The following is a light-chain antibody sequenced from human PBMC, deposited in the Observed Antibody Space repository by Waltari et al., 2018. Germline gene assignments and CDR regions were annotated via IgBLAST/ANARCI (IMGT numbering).Light chain of an antibody. CDR3: AAWDDSLSGHVV. Sequence: QSVLTQPPSASGTPGQRVIISCSGSSSHIGRNYVYWYQQVPGTAPKLPIYKNNQLPSGVPDRFLGTKAGTSASLAISGLRSEDEADYYCAAWDDSLSGHVVFGGGTKLTAL. J-gene: IGLJ2*01. V-gene: IGLV1-47*01. CDR1: SSHIGRNY. CDR2: KNN.